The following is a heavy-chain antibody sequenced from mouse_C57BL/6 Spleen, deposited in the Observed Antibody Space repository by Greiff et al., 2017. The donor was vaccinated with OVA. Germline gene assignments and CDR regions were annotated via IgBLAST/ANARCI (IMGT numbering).Heavy chain of an antibody. J-gene: IGHJ3*01. Sequence: VQLQQPGAELVRPGTSVKLSCKASGYTFTSYWMHWVKQRPGQGLEWIGVIDPSDSYTNYNQKFKGKATLTVDTSSSTAYMQLSSLTSEDSAVYYCARYYYGSSYSSWFAYWGQGTLVTVSA. CDR1: GYTFTSYW. CDR2: IDPSDSYT. D-gene: IGHD1-1*01. CDR3: ARYYYGSSYSSWFAY. V-gene: IGHV1-59*01.